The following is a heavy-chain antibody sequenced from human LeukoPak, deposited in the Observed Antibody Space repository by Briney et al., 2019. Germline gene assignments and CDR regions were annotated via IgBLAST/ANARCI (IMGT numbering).Heavy chain of an antibody. D-gene: IGHD5-24*01. V-gene: IGHV3-23*01. Sequence: PGGSLRLSCAASGFTFSSHAMSWVRQAPGKGLEWVSVISGSGGTYYADSVKGRFTISRDNSKNTLYLQMNSLRVEDTAIYYCVKDIQLSTWGLGTMVTVSS. CDR3: VKDIQLST. CDR2: ISGSGGT. J-gene: IGHJ3*01. CDR1: GFTFSSHA.